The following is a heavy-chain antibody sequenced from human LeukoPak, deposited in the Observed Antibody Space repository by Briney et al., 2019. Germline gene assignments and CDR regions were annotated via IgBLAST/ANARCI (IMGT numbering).Heavy chain of an antibody. CDR1: GFTFSSYG. CDR3: ARAYCSGGSCYPFDY. Sequence: GGSLRLSCAASGFTFSSYGMHWVRQAPGKGLEWVSFISSSSSYIYYADSVKGRFTISRDTAKNSLYLQMNSLRAEDTAVYYCARAYCSGGSCYPFDYWGQGTLVTVSS. CDR2: ISSSSSYI. J-gene: IGHJ4*02. D-gene: IGHD2-15*01. V-gene: IGHV3-21*01.